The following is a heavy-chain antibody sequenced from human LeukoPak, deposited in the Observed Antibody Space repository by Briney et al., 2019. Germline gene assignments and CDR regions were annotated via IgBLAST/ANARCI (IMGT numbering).Heavy chain of an antibody. CDR1: GFTFSSYG. V-gene: IGHV3-23*01. CDR2: VNGGGTTT. Sequence: PGGSLRLSCAASGFTFSSYGMNWVRQAPGKGLEWVSGVNGGGTTTYYADSVKGRFTISRDNSKNTLYLQMNSLRAEDTAVYYCASPTGYWGQGTLVTVSS. J-gene: IGHJ4*02. D-gene: IGHD4-17*01. CDR3: ASPTGY.